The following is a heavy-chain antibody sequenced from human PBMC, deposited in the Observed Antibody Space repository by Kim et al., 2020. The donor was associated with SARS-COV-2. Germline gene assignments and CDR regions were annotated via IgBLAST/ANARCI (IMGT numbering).Heavy chain of an antibody. D-gene: IGHD3-16*02. CDR3: ARLQYYYGSGSLTYDYVWGSYRPSLYYYYYGMDV. CDR1: GGSISSSSYY. V-gene: IGHV4-39*01. J-gene: IGHJ6*02. Sequence: SETLSLTCTVSGGSISSSSYYWGWIRQPPGKGLEWIGSIYYSGSTYYNPSLKSRVTISVDTSKNQFSLKLSSVTAADTAVYYCARLQYYYGSGSLTYDYVWGSYRPSLYYYYYGMDVWGQGTTVTVSS. CDR2: IYYSGST.